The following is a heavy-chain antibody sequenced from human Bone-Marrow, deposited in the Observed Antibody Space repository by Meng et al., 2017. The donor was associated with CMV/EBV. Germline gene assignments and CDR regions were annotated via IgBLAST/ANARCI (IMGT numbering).Heavy chain of an antibody. J-gene: IGHJ5*02. D-gene: IGHD4-23*01. CDR1: GYTFTGYY. V-gene: IGHV1-2*02. Sequence: ASVKVSCKASGYTFTGYYMHWVRQAPGQGLEWMGWINPNSGGTNYAQKFQGRVTMTRDTSISTAYMELSRLRSEDTAVYYCARGRWKLRFWFDPWGQGTLVTVSS. CDR2: INPNSGGT. CDR3: ARGRWKLRFWFDP.